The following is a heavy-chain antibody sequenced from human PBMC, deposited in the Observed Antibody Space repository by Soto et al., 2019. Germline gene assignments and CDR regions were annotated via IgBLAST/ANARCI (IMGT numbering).Heavy chain of an antibody. D-gene: IGHD6-19*01. V-gene: IGHV3-33*01. Sequence: QVQLVESGGGVVQPGRSLRLSCAASGFTFSSYGMHWVRQAPGKGLDWVAVIWYDGSNKYYADSVKGRFTISRDNSKNKLYLQMNSLRAGDKSVYYCARSSGWGDGPYRGDAFDIWCQGTMVTVSS. CDR3: ARSSGWGDGPYRGDAFDI. CDR2: IWYDGSNK. J-gene: IGHJ3*02. CDR1: GFTFSSYG.